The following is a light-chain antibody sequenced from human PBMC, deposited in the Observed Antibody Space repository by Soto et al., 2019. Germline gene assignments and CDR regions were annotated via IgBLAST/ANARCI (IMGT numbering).Light chain of an antibody. J-gene: IGKJ1*01. V-gene: IGKV1-5*01. CDR2: DAS. Sequence: DIQMTQSPSTLSASVGDRVTITCRASQSISSWLAWYQQKPGKAPNLLIYDASRLESGVPSRFGGSGSGTEFTLTISSLQPDDFANYYCQQYNSYSTFGQGTKV. CDR3: QQYNSYST. CDR1: QSISSW.